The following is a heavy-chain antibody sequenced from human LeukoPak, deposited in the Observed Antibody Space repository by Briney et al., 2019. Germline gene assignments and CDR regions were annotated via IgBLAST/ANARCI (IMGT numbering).Heavy chain of an antibody. J-gene: IGHJ6*03. Sequence: ASVKVSCKASGYTFTSYDINWVRQATGQRLEWMGWMNPNSGNRGYAQKFQGRVTMTRNTYISTAYMELSSLRSEDTAVYYCARGLIVGAAYYYHHMDVWGKGTTVTVSS. CDR2: MNPNSGNR. CDR3: ARGLIVGAAYYYHHMDV. V-gene: IGHV1-8*01. D-gene: IGHD1-26*01. CDR1: GYTFTSYD.